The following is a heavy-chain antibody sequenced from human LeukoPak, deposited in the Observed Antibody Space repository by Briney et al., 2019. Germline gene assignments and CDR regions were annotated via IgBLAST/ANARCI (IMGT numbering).Heavy chain of an antibody. CDR2: INHSGST. V-gene: IGHV4-34*01. CDR3: ARAPSRSSGSLYYFDY. Sequence: PSETLSLTCAVYGGSFSGYYWSWIRQPPGKGLEWIGEINHSGSTNYNPSLKGRVTISVDTSKNQFSLKLSSVTAADTAVYYCARAPSRSSGSLYYFDYWGQGTLVTVSS. CDR1: GGSFSGYY. J-gene: IGHJ4*02. D-gene: IGHD1-26*01.